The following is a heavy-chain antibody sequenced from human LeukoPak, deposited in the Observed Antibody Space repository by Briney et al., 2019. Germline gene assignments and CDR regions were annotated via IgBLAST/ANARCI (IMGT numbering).Heavy chain of an antibody. D-gene: IGHD4/OR15-4a*01. CDR2: INWNGGST. V-gene: IGHV3-20*04. CDR3: ARDVDYANPRHDY. J-gene: IGHJ4*02. CDR1: GFTFDDYG. Sequence: GGSLRLSCAASGFTFDDYGMSWVRQAPGKGLEWVSGINWNGGSTGYADSVKGRFSISRDNVKNSLYLQMNSLRAEDTAVYYCARDVDYANPRHDYWGQGTLVTVSS.